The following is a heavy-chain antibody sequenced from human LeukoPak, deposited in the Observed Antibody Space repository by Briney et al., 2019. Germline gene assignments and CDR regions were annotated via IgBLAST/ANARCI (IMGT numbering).Heavy chain of an antibody. J-gene: IGHJ4*02. V-gene: IGHV1-69*01. D-gene: IGHD1-26*01. Sequence: ASVKVSCKASGGTFSSYAISRVRQAPGQGLEWMGGIIPIFGTANYAQKFQGRVTITADESTSTAYMELSSLRSEDMAVYYCARGALRGYYWELRFDYWGQGTLVTVSS. CDR3: ARGALRGYYWELRFDY. CDR1: GGTFSSYA. CDR2: IIPIFGTA.